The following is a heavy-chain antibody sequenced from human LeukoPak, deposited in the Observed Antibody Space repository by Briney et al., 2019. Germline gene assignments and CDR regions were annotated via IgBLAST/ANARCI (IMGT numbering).Heavy chain of an antibody. CDR3: ARDLSGYGYRGFDY. J-gene: IGHJ4*02. V-gene: IGHV3-30-3*01. D-gene: IGHD2-2*03. CDR1: GFTFSSYA. CDR2: ISYDGSNK. Sequence: GGSLRLPCAASGFTFSSYAMHWVRQAPGKGLEWVAVISYDGSNKYYADSVKGRFTISRDNSKNTLYLQMNSLRAEDTAVYYCARDLSGYGYRGFDYWGQGTLVTVSS.